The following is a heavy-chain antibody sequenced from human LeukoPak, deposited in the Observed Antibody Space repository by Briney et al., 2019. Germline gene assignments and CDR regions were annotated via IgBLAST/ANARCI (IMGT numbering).Heavy chain of an antibody. J-gene: IGHJ4*02. CDR1: GFTFSSYA. Sequence: GGSLRPSCTASGFTFSSYAMSWVRQAPGKGLEWVSGLSSSGAKTFYADSVKGRFTISRDNSKNTMFLQMNSLRAEDTALYYCAKDSGWAFGYWGQGTQVTVSS. D-gene: IGHD6-19*01. CDR2: LSSSGAKT. CDR3: AKDSGWAFGY. V-gene: IGHV3-23*01.